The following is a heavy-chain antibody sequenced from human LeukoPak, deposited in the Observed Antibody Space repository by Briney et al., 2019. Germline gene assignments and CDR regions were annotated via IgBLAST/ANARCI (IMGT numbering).Heavy chain of an antibody. J-gene: IGHJ6*03. V-gene: IGHV3-74*01. Sequence: GGSLRLFCAASGFIYSRYWMHWVPHAPGKGLVWVSRLPYDGSRTRYADYVKGRFTISRDNAKNTLYLQMNSLRAEDTAVYYCARVPHDLWRGYYYYYYMDVWGKGTTVTVSS. CDR3: ARVPHDLWRGYYYYYYMDV. D-gene: IGHD3-3*01. CDR2: LPYDGSRT. CDR1: GFIYSRYW.